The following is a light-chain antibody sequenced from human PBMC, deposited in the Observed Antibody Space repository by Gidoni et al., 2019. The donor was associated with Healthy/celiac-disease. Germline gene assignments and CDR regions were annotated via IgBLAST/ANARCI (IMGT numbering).Light chain of an antibody. Sequence: ELLLTQSPATLSLSPGERATLSCRASQSVSSYLAWYQQKPGQAPRLLIYDASNRATGIPARFSGSGSGTDFTLTISSLEPEDFAVYYCQQPGAFGQGTKVEIK. CDR1: QSVSSY. V-gene: IGKV3-11*01. CDR3: QQPGA. J-gene: IGKJ1*01. CDR2: DAS.